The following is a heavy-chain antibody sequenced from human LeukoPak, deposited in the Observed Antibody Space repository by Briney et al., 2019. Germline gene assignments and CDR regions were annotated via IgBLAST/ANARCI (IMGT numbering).Heavy chain of an antibody. CDR3: TKRVKYGGTWDHFAD. V-gene: IGHV3-7*03. CDR1: GFTFSSYW. J-gene: IGHJ4*02. Sequence: PGGSLRLSCAASGFTFSSYWMSWVRQAPGKGLEWVANIKQDGSEKYYVDSVKGRFTISRDNAKNSLYLQMNSLRVEDTALYYCTKRVKYGGTWDHFADWGQGTLVTVSS. D-gene: IGHD1-26*01. CDR2: IKQDGSEK.